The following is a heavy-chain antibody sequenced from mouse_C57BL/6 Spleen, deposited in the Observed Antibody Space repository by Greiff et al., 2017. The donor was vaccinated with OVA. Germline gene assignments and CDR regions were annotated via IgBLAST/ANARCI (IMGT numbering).Heavy chain of an antibody. CDR2: FHPYNDDT. CDR1: GYTFTTYP. J-gene: IGHJ3*01. D-gene: IGHD2-4*01. CDR3: ARKSHYDYDGFAY. Sequence: QVQLQQSGAELVKPGASVKMSCKASGYTFTTYPIEWMKQNHGKSLEWIGNFHPYNDDTKYNEKFKGKATLTVDKSSSTVYLELRRLTSDDSAVYYCARKSHYDYDGFAYWGQGTLVTVSA. V-gene: IGHV1-47*01.